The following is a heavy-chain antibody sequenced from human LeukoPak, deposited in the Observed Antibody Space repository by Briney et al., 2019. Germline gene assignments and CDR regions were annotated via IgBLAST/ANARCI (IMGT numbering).Heavy chain of an antibody. CDR1: GFTFSSYS. D-gene: IGHD6-13*01. CDR3: ARDRIAAAAFDY. CDR2: ISSSSSYI. V-gene: IGHV3-21*01. J-gene: IGHJ4*02. Sequence: GGSLRLSCAASGFTFSSYSMNWVRQAPGKGLEWVSSISSSSSYIYYADSVKGRFTISRDNAKNSLYLQMNSLRAEDTAVYYCARDRIAAAAFDYWGQGTLVTVSS.